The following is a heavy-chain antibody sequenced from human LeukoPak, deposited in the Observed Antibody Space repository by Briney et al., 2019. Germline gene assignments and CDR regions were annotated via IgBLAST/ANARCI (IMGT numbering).Heavy chain of an antibody. D-gene: IGHD2-21*02. Sequence: GSLRLSCAASGFTFSSYWMHWVRQAPGKGLVGVSRINSDGSSTSYADSVKGRFTISRDNAKNTLYLQMNSLRAEDTAVYYCARFGGGDWLYNYGMDVWGQGTMVTVSS. CDR1: GFTFSSYW. CDR3: ARFGGGDWLYNYGMDV. V-gene: IGHV3-74*01. J-gene: IGHJ6*02. CDR2: INSDGSST.